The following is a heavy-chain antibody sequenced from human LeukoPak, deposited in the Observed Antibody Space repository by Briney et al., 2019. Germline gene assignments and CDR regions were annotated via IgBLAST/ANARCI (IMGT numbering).Heavy chain of an antibody. CDR3: ASNSCVPGISDY. D-gene: IGHD3-10*02. V-gene: IGHV3-11*01. CDR2: ISSSGSTI. CDR1: GFTFSDYY. J-gene: IGHJ4*02. Sequence: GGSLRLSCAASGFTFSDYYMSWIRQAPGKGLEWVSYISSSGSTIYYADSVKGRFAISRDNAKNSLYLQMNSLRAEDTAVYYCASNSCVPGISDYWAQEPRVTVSS.